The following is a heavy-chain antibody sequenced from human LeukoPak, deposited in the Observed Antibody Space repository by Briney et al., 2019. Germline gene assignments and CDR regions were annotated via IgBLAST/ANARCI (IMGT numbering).Heavy chain of an antibody. J-gene: IGHJ4*02. V-gene: IGHV4-39*07. Sequence: TSETLSLTCTVSGGSISSSSYYWGWIRQPPGKGLEWIGSIYYSGSTYYNPSLKSRVTISVDTSKNQFSLKLSSVTAADTAVYYCARAVNYGGDCLDYWGQGTLVTVSS. CDR3: ARAVNYGGDCLDY. CDR1: GGSISSSSYY. D-gene: IGHD2-21*02. CDR2: IYYSGST.